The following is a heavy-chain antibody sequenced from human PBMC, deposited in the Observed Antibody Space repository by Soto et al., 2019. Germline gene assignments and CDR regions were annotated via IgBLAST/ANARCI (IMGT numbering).Heavy chain of an antibody. Sequence: GPGAKKPGDSVKVSCKASGYTFATSTISWLRQAPGQGPEWMGWIKADSGNRNYAQKLQGRLTMTTDTSTSTAYMELRSLTTDDTAIYYCAIADYGDDDYWGQGTLVTVSS. CDR3: AIADYGDDDY. CDR1: GYTFATST. CDR2: IKADSGNR. D-gene: IGHD4-17*01. J-gene: IGHJ4*02. V-gene: IGHV1-18*01.